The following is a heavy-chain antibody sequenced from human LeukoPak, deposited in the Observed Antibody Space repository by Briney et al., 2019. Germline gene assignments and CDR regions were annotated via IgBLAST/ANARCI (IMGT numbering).Heavy chain of an antibody. D-gene: IGHD2-15*01. CDR3: ARDILVVVVAATDYYGMDV. Sequence: SETLSLTCAVSGYSVSSGYYWGWIRQPPGKGLEWIGSIYHSGSTYYNPSLKSRVTISVDTSKNQFSLKLSSVTAADTAVYYCARDILVVVVAATDYYGMDVWGKGTTVTVSS. CDR1: GYSVSSGYY. J-gene: IGHJ6*04. CDR2: IYHSGST. V-gene: IGHV4-38-2*02.